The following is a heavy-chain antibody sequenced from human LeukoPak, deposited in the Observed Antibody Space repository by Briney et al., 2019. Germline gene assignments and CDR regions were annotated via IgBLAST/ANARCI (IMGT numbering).Heavy chain of an antibody. CDR2: ICTSGST. CDR1: GGSISSYY. J-gene: IGHJ4*02. V-gene: IGHV4-4*07. Sequence: SETLSLTCTVSGGSISSYYWSWIRQPAGKGLEWIGRICTSGSTNYNPSLGSRVTMSVDTSKNQFSLKLSSVTAADTAVYYCARGYFDWLFLNYWGQGTLVTVSS. CDR3: ARGYFDWLFLNY. D-gene: IGHD3-9*01.